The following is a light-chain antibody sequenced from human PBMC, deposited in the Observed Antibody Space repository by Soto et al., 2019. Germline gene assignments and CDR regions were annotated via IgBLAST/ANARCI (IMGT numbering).Light chain of an antibody. V-gene: IGLV2-8*01. CDR3: SSYTGTTNFVI. CDR1: NTEIGGHKY. J-gene: IGLJ2*01. Sequence: QSALTQPPSASGSPGQSVTISCTGTNTEIGGHKYVSWYRHHPGKAPKLLIYEGSERPSGVPDRFSGSKSGNAASLTVSGLQADYEAMYYCSSYTGTTNFVIFGGGTKVPVL. CDR2: EGS.